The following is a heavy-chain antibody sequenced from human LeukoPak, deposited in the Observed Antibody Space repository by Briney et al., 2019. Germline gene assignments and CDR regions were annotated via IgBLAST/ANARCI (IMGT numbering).Heavy chain of an antibody. J-gene: IGHJ4*02. CDR3: ARHMPSSGSYYYFDY. D-gene: IGHD1-26*01. CDR2: VYYSGST. V-gene: IGHV4-39*01. Sequence: SETLSLTCTVSGGSISSSSYYWGWIRQPPGKGLEWIGSVYYSGSTSYNPSLKSRVTISVDTSKNQFSLKLSSVTAADTAVYYCARHMPSSGSYYYFDYWGQGTLVTVSS. CDR1: GGSISSSSYY.